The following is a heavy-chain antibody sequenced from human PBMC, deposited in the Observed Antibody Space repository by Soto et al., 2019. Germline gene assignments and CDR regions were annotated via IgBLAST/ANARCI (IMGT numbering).Heavy chain of an antibody. CDR1: GYTFTCYY. V-gene: IGHV1-2*04. J-gene: IGHJ5*02. CDR2: INPNSGGT. CDR3: ARALYGDYDWFDP. Sequence: APAKASCKASGYTFTCYYMYWVRQAPGQGLEWMGWINPNSGGTNYAQKFQGWVTMTRDTSISTAYMELSRLRSDDTAVYYCARALYGDYDWFDPWGQGTLVTVSS. D-gene: IGHD4-17*01.